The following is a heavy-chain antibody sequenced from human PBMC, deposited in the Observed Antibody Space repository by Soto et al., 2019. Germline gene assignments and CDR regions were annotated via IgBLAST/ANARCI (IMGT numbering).Heavy chain of an antibody. CDR3: AKDSGFLEVAASAAS. J-gene: IGHJ5*01. CDR2: TGSTAHAT. V-gene: IGHV3-23*01. D-gene: IGHD6-19*01. Sequence: LRLPKGAAGVTCVDHARTRISKATGKGLERVSSTGSTAHATFYADYVNGSFSISRDNSKNTVSLQMNSLRVEDSAIYYFAKDSGFLEVAASAASWGNGIPVTGSP. CDR1: GVTCVDHA.